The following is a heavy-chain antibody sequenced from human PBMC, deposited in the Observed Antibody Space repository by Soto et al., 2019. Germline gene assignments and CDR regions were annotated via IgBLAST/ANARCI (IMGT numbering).Heavy chain of an antibody. CDR2: INHSGST. J-gene: IGHJ6*02. D-gene: IGHD3-10*01. V-gene: IGHV4-34*01. Sequence: SETLSLTCAVYGGSFSGYYSSWIRQAPGKGLEWIGEINHSGSTTYNPSLKSRVTISVDTSKNQFSLKLSSVTAADTAVYYCARGLLLWFGELLYGDYYYYYGMDVWGQGTTVTVSS. CDR3: ARGLLLWFGELLYGDYYYYYGMDV. CDR1: GGSFSGYY.